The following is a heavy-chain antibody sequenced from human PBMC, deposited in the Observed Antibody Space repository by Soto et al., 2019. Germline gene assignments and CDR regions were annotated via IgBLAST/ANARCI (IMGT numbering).Heavy chain of an antibody. CDR3: AKERRELPYYFDY. J-gene: IGHJ4*02. D-gene: IGHD1-26*01. V-gene: IGHV3-9*01. CDR1: GFAFDDYA. CDR2: ISWNSGSI. Sequence: GGSLRLSCAASGFAFDDYAMHWVRQAPGKGLEWVSGISWNSGSIGYADSVKGRFTISRDNAKNSLYLQMNSLRAEDTALYYCAKERRELPYYFDYWGQGTLVTVSS.